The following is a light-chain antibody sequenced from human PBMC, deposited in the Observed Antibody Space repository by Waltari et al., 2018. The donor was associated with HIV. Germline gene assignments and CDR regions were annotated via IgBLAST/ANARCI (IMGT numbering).Light chain of an antibody. CDR2: DVS. CDR3: KSYAGSNNPYV. CDR1: TSDVGGYRY. Sequence: QSALTQPPPASGSPGQSVTISCTGTTSDVGGYRYVSWYQHHPGKAPKLIIYDVSKRPSGVPDRFSGSKSGNTASLTVSGLQADDEADYYCKSYAGSNNPYVFGTGTKVTVL. V-gene: IGLV2-8*01. J-gene: IGLJ1*01.